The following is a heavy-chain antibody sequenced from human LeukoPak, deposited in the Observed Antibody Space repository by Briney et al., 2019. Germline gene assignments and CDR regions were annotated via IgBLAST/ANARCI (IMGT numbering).Heavy chain of an antibody. CDR2: ISGSGGST. CDR1: GFTFSSYD. J-gene: IGHJ4*02. V-gene: IGHV3-23*01. D-gene: IGHD3-9*01. Sequence: PGGSLRLSCAASGFTFSSYDMSWVRQAPGKGLEWVSAISGSGGSTYYADSVKGRFTISRDNSKNTPYLQMNSLRAEDTAVYYCAKLLRYFDWLFYDWGQGTLVTVSS. CDR3: AKLLRYFDWLFYD.